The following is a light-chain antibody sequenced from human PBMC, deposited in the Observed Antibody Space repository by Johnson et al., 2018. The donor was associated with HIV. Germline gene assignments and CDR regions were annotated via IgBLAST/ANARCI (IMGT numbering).Light chain of an antibody. J-gene: IGLJ1*01. CDR2: ETN. V-gene: IGLV1-51*02. CDR3: GTWDSSLIAGGV. CDR1: SSMIGNNY. Sequence: QSVLTQPPSVSAAPGQKVTISCSGSSSMIGNNYVSWYQQLPGTAAKLLIYETNKRPSGIHDRFSGSKSSTYATLDITGLQTGDEADNSCGTWDSSLIAGGVFGTGTKVTVL.